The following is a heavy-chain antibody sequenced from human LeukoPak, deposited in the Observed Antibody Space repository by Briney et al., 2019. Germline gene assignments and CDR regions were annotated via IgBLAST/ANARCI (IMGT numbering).Heavy chain of an antibody. J-gene: IGHJ5*02. Sequence: PGGSLRLPCTASGFTFGDYAMSWFRQAPGKGLEWVSFIRSKTYGGTTENAASVKGRFIMSRDDSKGIAYLQMNSLKTEDTAVYYCTRAHSSGWYGDWFDPWGQGTLVIVSS. V-gene: IGHV3-49*03. CDR1: GFTFGDYA. CDR3: TRAHSSGWYGDWFDP. CDR2: IRSKTYGGTT. D-gene: IGHD6-19*01.